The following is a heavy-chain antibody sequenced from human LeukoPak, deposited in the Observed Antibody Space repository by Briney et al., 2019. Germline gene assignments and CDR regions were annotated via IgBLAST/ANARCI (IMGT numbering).Heavy chain of an antibody. V-gene: IGHV4-61*01. CDR2: IYYSGST. CDR1: GGSISSSSNF. J-gene: IGHJ6*02. CDR3: ARDQIVATTLIYYYYGMDV. Sequence: SETLSLTCTVSGGSISSSSNFWGWIRQPPGKGLEWIGYIYYSGSTNYNPSLKSRVTISVDTSKNQFSLKLSSVTAADTAVYYCARDQIVATTLIYYYYGMDVWGQGTTVTVSS. D-gene: IGHD5-12*01.